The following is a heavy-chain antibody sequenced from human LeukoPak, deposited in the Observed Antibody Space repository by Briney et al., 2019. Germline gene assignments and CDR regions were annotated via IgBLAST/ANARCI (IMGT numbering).Heavy chain of an antibody. CDR2: IYYSGST. CDR3: ARSLRGYRFATDY. Sequence: SETLSLTCTVSGDSINSYYWSWIRQPPGKGLEWIGYIYYSGSTKYNPSIKSRVTISVDTSKNQFSLKLSSVTAADTAVYYCARSLRGYRFATDYWGQGTPVTVSS. J-gene: IGHJ4*02. V-gene: IGHV4-59*08. D-gene: IGHD5-18*01. CDR1: GDSINSYY.